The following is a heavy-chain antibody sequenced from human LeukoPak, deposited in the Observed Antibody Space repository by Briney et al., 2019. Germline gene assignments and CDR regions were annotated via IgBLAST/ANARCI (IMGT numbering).Heavy chain of an antibody. CDR2: IKQDGSEK. CDR1: GFTFSSYW. CDR3: ARAIGKSEGY. J-gene: IGHJ4*02. V-gene: IGHV3-7*01. D-gene: IGHD4-23*01. Sequence: GGSLRLSCAASGFTFSSYWMTWVRQAPGKGLEWVANIKQDGSEKYYVDSVKGRFTISRDSAKSSLYLQMDSLRAEDTAVYYCARAIGKSEGYWGQGTLVTVSS.